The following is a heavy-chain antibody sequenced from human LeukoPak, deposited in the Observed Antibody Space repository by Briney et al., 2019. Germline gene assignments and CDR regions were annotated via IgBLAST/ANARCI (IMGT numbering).Heavy chain of an antibody. D-gene: IGHD3-22*01. J-gene: IGHJ4*02. V-gene: IGHV3-48*01. CDR3: AKDLAIVVVITTSTLDY. CDR1: GFTFSSYS. CDR2: ISSSSSTI. Sequence: PGGSLRLSCAASGFTFSSYSMNWVRQAPGKGLEWVSDISSSSSTIYYADSVKGRFTISRDNSKNTLYLQMNSLRAEDTAVYYWAKDLAIVVVITTSTLDYWGQGTLVTVSS.